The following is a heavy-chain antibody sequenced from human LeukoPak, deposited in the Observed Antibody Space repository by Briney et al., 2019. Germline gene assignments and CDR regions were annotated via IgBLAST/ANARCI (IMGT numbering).Heavy chain of an antibody. CDR2: ISYDGSNK. CDR3: AREDEYYFDC. Sequence: SLRLSCAASKFTFSNYAMHWVRQAPGKGLEWVAVISYDGSNKYYADSVKGRFTISRDNSKNTLYLQMNSLRADDTAVYYCAREDEYYFDCWGQGTLVTVSS. V-gene: IGHV3-30-3*01. J-gene: IGHJ4*02. CDR1: KFTFSNYA.